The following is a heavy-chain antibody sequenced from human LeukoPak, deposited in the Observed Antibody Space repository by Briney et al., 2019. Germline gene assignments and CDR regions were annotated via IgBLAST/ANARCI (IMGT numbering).Heavy chain of an antibody. CDR2: ISGSGGST. CDR1: GFTFSSYA. V-gene: IGHV3-23*01. J-gene: IGHJ4*02. Sequence: GGSLRLSCAASGFTFSSYAMSWVRQAPGKGLEWVSAISGSGGSTYYADSVKGRFTIPRDNSKNTLYLQMNSLRAEDTAVYYCAKDLKRGGYYGESDYWGQGTLVTVSS. CDR3: AKDLKRGGYYGESDY. D-gene: IGHD4-17*01.